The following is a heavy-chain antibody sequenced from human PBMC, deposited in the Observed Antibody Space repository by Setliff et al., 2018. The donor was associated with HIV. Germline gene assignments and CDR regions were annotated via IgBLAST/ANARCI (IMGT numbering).Heavy chain of an antibody. CDR2: ISGYNGDT. V-gene: IGHV1-18*01. D-gene: IGHD3-22*01. CDR1: GYTFTSYG. Sequence: ASVKVSCKASGYTFTSYGISWLRQAPGQGLEWMGWISGYNGDTHSTQKFQGRVTMTTDTSTRTAYMELRSLRSDDTAVYYCVRDESSYYDSSGYLVFDHWGQGTLVTVSS. J-gene: IGHJ4*02. CDR3: VRDESSYYDSSGYLVFDH.